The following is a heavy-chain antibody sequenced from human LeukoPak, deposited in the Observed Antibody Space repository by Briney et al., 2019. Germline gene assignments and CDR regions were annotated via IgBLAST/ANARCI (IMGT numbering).Heavy chain of an antibody. CDR1: GGSISSSSYY. CDR2: IYYSGST. V-gene: IGHV4-39*07. CDR3: ARGRNWFDP. J-gene: IGHJ5*02. Sequence: SETLSLTCTVSGGSISSSSYYWGWIRQPPGKGLEWIGSIYYSGSTYYNPSLKSRVTISVDTSKNQFSLKLSSVTAADTAVYYCARGRNWFDPWGQGTLVTVSS.